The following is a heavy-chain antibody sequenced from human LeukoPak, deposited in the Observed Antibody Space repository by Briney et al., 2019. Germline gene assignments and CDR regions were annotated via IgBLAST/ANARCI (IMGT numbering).Heavy chain of an antibody. J-gene: IGHJ6*04. CDR1: GFTFDDYA. D-gene: IGHD2-15*01. CDR3: AKDKGGVAVTYSPRGMDV. Sequence: PGGSLRLSCAASGFTFDDYAMHWVRQAPGKGLEWVSLISGDGGSTYYADSVKGRFTISRDNSKNSLYLQMNSLRTEDTALYYCAKDKGGVAVTYSPRGMDVWGKGTTVTVSS. CDR2: ISGDGGST. V-gene: IGHV3-43*02.